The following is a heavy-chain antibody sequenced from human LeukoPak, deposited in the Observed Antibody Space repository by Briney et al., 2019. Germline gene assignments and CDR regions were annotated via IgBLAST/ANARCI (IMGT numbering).Heavy chain of an antibody. CDR2: IYYSGST. D-gene: IGHD2-21*01. CDR1: GGSISSYY. V-gene: IGHV4-59*01. CDR3: ARSSPHTPILPGPIYY. J-gene: IGHJ4*02. Sequence: SETLSLTCTVSGGSISSYYWSWIRQPPGKGLEWIGYIYYSGSTNYNPSLKSRVTISVDTSKNQFSLKLSSVTAADTAVYYCARSSPHTPILPGPIYYWGQGTLVTVSS.